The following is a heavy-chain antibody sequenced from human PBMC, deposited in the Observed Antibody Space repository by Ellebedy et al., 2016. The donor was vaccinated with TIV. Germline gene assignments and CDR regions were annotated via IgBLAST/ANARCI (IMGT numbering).Heavy chain of an antibody. V-gene: IGHV3-30*18. CDR2: ISYNGNSH. D-gene: IGHD3-16*01. Sequence: PGGSLRLSCAASGFTFSGYGMHWVRQTPGKGLEWLAVISYNGNSHFYADSVNGRITISRDKSKNTLYLQMNSLRAEDTAVYYCAKDLRPLWGDAMDSWGRGALVTVSS. CDR1: GFTFSGYG. J-gene: IGHJ4*02. CDR3: AKDLRPLWGDAMDS.